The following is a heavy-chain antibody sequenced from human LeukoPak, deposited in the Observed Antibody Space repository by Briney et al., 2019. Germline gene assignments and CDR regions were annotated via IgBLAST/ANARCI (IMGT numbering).Heavy chain of an antibody. CDR3: ARANLDIVVVPAKKSAFDI. J-gene: IGHJ3*02. CDR2: IIPIFGTA. CDR1: GGTFSSYA. D-gene: IGHD2-2*01. V-gene: IGHV1-69*13. Sequence: SVKVSCKASGGTFSSYAISRVRQAPGQGLEWMGGIIPIFGTANYAQKFQGRVTITADESTSTAYMELSSLRSEDTAVYYCARANLDIVVVPAKKSAFDIWGQGTMVTVSS.